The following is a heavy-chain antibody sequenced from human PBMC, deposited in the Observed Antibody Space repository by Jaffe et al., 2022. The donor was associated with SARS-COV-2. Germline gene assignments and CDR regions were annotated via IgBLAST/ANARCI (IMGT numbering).Heavy chain of an antibody. V-gene: IGHV3-15*01. D-gene: IGHD2-2*03. Sequence: EVQLVESGGGLVKPGGSLRLSCAASGFTFSNAWMSWVRQAPGKGLEWVGRIKSKTDGGTTDYAAPVKGRFTISRDDSKNTLYLQMNSLKTEATAVYYCTTDLGYCSSTSCHLMDVWGQGTTVTVSS. J-gene: IGHJ6*02. CDR3: TTDLGYCSSTSCHLMDV. CDR1: GFTFSNAW. CDR2: IKSKTDGGTT.